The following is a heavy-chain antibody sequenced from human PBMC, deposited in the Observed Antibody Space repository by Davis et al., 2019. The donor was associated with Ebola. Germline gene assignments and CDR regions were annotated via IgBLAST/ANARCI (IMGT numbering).Heavy chain of an antibody. D-gene: IGHD3-22*01. J-gene: IGHJ6*03. CDR3: ARDLRHDSSGYDYYFYMDV. CDR2: IYYSGST. Sequence: PSETLSLTCTVSGGSISRDGSYWTWIRQHPGKGLEWTGYIYYSGSTYYKPSLKSRATISLDTSKNQFSLNLYSVTAADTAVYYCARDLRHDSSGYDYYFYMDVWGKGTTVTVSS. CDR1: GGSISRDGSY. V-gene: IGHV4-31*03.